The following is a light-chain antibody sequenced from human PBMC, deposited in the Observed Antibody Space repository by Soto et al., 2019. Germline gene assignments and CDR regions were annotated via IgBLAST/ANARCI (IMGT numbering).Light chain of an antibody. Sequence: QSVLTQPASVSGSPGQSITISCSGTSCDIGSYNHVAWYQQFPGKSPKLMIYAVSDRPSGVSDRFSGSKSGITASLTISGLQTEDEADYYCISYTDRQSYLFGNG. CDR2: AVS. CDR1: SCDIGSYNH. V-gene: IGLV2-14*03. CDR3: ISYTDRQSYL. J-gene: IGLJ1*01.